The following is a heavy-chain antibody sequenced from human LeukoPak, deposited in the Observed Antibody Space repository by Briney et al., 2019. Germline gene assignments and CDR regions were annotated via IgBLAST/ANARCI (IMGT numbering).Heavy chain of an antibody. CDR2: INSDGSST. CDR1: GFTFSSCW. CDR3: ARDRGSYYYYYMDV. J-gene: IGHJ6*03. D-gene: IGHD3-10*01. Sequence: GGSLRLSCAASGFTFSSCWMHWVRQAPGKGLVWVSRINSDGSSTSYADSVKGRFTISRDNAKNTLYLQMNSLRAEDTAVYYCARDRGSYYYYYMDVWGKGTTVTVSS. V-gene: IGHV3-74*01.